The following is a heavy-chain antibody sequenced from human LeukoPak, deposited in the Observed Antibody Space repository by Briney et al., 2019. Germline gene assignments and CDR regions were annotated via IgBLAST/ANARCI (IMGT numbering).Heavy chain of an antibody. J-gene: IGHJ4*02. CDR2: IYTSGST. V-gene: IGHV4-61*02. CDR1: GGSISSGSYY. D-gene: IGHD3-9*01. CDR3: ARDPSLFDWPSPFDY. Sequence: SQTLSLTCTVSGGSISSGSYYWSWIRQPAGKGLEWIGRIYTSGSTNYNPSLKSRVTISVDTSKDQFSLKLSSVTAADTAVYYCARDPSLFDWPSPFDYWGQGTLVTVSS.